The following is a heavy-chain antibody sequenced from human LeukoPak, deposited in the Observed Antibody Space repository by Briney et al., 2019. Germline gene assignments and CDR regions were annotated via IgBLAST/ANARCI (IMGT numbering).Heavy chain of an antibody. CDR1: GFTFSSHW. CDR2: INNDGRVT. CDR3: ARSEGDYYDSSGYYYPRYYFDY. Sequence: GGSLRLSCAASGFTFSSHWMHWVRQAPGKGLVWVSFINNDGRVTRYADSVKGRLTISRDNAKNTVYLQMNSLRAEDTAMYYCARSEGDYYDSSGYYYPRYYFDYWGQGTLVTVSS. V-gene: IGHV3-74*01. J-gene: IGHJ4*02. D-gene: IGHD3-22*01.